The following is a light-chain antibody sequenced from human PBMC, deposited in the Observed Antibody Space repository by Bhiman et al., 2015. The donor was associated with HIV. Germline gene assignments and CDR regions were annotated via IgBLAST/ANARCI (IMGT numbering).Light chain of an antibody. J-gene: IGLJ3*02. CDR3: ISYTSSITWV. V-gene: IGLV2-8*01. Sequence: QSALTQPPSASGSPGQSVAISCTGTTSDFGGYNYVSWYQQHPGKAPKLMIYEVNKRPSGVPDRFSGSKSGNTASLTISGLQAEDEADYYCISYTSSITWVFGGGTKLTVL. CDR2: EVN. CDR1: TSDFGGYNY.